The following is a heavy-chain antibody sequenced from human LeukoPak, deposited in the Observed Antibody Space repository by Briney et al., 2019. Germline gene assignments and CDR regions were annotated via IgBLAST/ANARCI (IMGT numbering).Heavy chain of an antibody. CDR1: GFTFSSYA. CDR3: AKSYGSGSDDAFDI. J-gene: IGHJ3*02. Sequence: GGSLTLSCAASGFTFSSYAMSWVRQAPGKGLEWVSAISGSGSTYYADSVKGRFTISRDNSKNTLYLQMNSLRAEDTAVYYCAKSYGSGSDDAFDIWGQGTMVTVSS. CDR2: ISGSGST. D-gene: IGHD3-10*01. V-gene: IGHV3-23*01.